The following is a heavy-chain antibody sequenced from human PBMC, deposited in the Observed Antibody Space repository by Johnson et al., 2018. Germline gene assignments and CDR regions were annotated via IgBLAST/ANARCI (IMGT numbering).Heavy chain of an antibody. CDR1: GYPFTSSY. CDR3: ARDLSRNGGPYYYYYGMDV. J-gene: IGHJ6*02. CDR2: INPSGGIT. V-gene: IGHV1-46*01. Sequence: QVQLGESGAEVTKPGASVKVSCKASGYPFTSSYMHWVRQAPGHGLEWMGIINPSGGITSYAQKFQGSVTMTRDTSTSTVYMELSSLRSEDTAVYYCARDLSRNGGPYYYYYGMDVWGQGTTVTVSS. D-gene: IGHD3-16*01.